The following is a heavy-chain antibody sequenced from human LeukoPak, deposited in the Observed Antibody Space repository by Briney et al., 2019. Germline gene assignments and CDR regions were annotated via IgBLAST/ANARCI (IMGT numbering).Heavy chain of an antibody. J-gene: IGHJ4*02. Sequence: GGSLRLSCAAFGFTFSSYWMSWVRHAPGKGLEWVANIKQDGSEKYYVDSVKGRFTISRDNAKNSLYLQMNSLRAEDTAVYYCARDTRWGGEDFDYWGQGTLVTVSS. CDR3: ARDTRWGGEDFDY. CDR2: IKQDGSEK. D-gene: IGHD2-2*01. V-gene: IGHV3-7*04. CDR1: GFTFSSYW.